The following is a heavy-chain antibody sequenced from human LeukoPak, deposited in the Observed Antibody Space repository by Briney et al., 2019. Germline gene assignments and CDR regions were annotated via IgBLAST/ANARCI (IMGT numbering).Heavy chain of an antibody. CDR2: IYYSGST. Sequence: PSETLSLTCTVSGGSISSSSYYWGWIRQPPGKGLEWIGSIYYSGSTYYNPSLKSRVTISVDTSKNQFSLKLSSVTAADTAVYYCARDRLVLHNWFDPWGQGTLVTVSS. CDR3: ARDRLVLHNWFDP. D-gene: IGHD2-15*01. V-gene: IGHV4-39*07. J-gene: IGHJ5*02. CDR1: GGSISSSSYY.